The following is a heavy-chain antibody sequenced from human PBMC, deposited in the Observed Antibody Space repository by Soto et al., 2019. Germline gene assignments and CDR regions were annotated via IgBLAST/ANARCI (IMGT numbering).Heavy chain of an antibody. J-gene: IGHJ3*02. CDR2: IRKDGSQR. D-gene: IGHD6-25*01. CDR1: EFAFSSYW. Sequence: EVQLVESGGGLVQPGGSLTLSCAASEFAFSSYWMTWVRQAPGKGLEWVANIRKDGSQRSYLDSVRGRFTISRDNSKNSRYLQMNSLRAEDTALYFCARDVSPGSSGLYFAAFDRWGQGTMVTVSS. V-gene: IGHV3-7*05. CDR3: ARDVSPGSSGLYFAAFDR.